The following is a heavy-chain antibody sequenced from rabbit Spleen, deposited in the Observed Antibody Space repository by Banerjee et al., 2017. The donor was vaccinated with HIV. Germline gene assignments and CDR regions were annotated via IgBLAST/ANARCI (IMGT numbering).Heavy chain of an antibody. Sequence: QEQLTESGGGLVKPGGTLTLTCKVSGIDFSSWYYMCWVRQAPGKGLELIACIYTGSSGSTYYASWARGRFTISKTSSTTVTLQMTSLTAADTATYFCARDTSGWGEDLWGPGTLVTVS. CDR3: ARDTSGWGEDL. CDR1: GIDFSSWYY. V-gene: IGHV1S45*01. J-gene: IGHJ4*01. CDR2: IYTGSSGST. D-gene: IGHD4-1*01.